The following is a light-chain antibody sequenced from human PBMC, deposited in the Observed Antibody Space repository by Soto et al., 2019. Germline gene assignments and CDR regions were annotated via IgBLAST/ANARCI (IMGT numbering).Light chain of an antibody. CDR2: GAS. J-gene: IGKJ5*01. CDR1: QSVSSSY. CDR3: QQRSYPIT. Sequence: EILLTQSPCTLSLSPGERATLSCRASQSVSSSYLAWYQQKPGHAPSLLIYGASSRATGIPDRFSGSGSGTEFTLTINSLQSEDFAVYYCQQRSYPITFGQGTRLEIK. V-gene: IGKV3-20*01.